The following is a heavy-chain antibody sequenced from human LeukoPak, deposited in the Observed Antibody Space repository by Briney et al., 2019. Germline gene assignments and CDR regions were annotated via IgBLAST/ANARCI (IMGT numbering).Heavy chain of an antibody. CDR1: GFTFSSYS. CDR2: ISSSSSYI. D-gene: IGHD3-3*01. V-gene: IGHV3-21*01. CDR3: ARAATYYDFWSGYYREYYFDY. J-gene: IGHJ4*02. Sequence: GGSLRLSCAASGFTFSSYSMSWVRQAPGEGLEWASSISSSSSYIYYADSVKGRFTISRDNAKNSLYLQMNSLRAEDTAVYYCARAATYYDFWSGYYREYYFDYWGQGTLVTVSS.